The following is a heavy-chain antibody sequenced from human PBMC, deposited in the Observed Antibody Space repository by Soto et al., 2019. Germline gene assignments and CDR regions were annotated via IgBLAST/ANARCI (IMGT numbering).Heavy chain of an antibody. CDR2: INWNGGST. Sequence: GGSLRLSCAASGFTFDDYGMSWVRQAPGKGLEWVSGINWNGGSTGYADSVKGRFTISRDNAKNSLYLQMNSLRAEDTALYYCARDSLEILGYCSSTSCSGYGMDVWGQGTTVTVSS. J-gene: IGHJ6*02. CDR1: GFTFDDYG. D-gene: IGHD2-2*01. V-gene: IGHV3-20*04. CDR3: ARDSLEILGYCSSTSCSGYGMDV.